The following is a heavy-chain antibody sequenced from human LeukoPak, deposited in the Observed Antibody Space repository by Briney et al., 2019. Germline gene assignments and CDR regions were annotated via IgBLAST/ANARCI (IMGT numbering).Heavy chain of an antibody. J-gene: IGHJ4*02. CDR3: AREELDRGPDY. Sequence: SETLSLTCTVSGYSISSGYYWGWIRQPPGKGLEWIGSIYHSGSTYYNPSLKSRVTISVDTSKNQFSLKLSSVTAADTAVYYCAREELDRGPDYWGQGTLVTVSS. V-gene: IGHV4-38-2*02. CDR1: GYSISSGYY. CDR2: IYHSGST. D-gene: IGHD1-7*01.